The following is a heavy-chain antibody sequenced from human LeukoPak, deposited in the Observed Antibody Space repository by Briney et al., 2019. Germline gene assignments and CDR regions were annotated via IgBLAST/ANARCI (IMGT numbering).Heavy chain of an antibody. CDR1: GGSISSSSYY. Sequence: TSETLSLTCTVSGGSISSSSYYWGWIRQPPGKGLEWIGSIYYSGSTYYNPSLKSRVTISVDTSKNQFSLKLSSVTAADTAVYYCARLGILTGYSYWFDPWGQGTLVTVSS. D-gene: IGHD3-9*01. V-gene: IGHV4-39*01. J-gene: IGHJ5*02. CDR2: IYYSGST. CDR3: ARLGILTGYSYWFDP.